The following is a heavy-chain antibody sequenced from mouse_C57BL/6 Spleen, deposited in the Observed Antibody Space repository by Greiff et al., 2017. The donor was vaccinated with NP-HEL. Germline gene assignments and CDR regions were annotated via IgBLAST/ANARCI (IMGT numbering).Heavy chain of an antibody. CDR1: RYTFTSYW. Sequence: QVQLQQPGAELVKPGASVKVSCKASRYTFTSYWMHWVKQRPGQGLEWIGRIHPSDSDTNYNQKFKGKATLTVDKSSSTAYMQLSSLTSEDSAVYYCAISYHYYGSSLYAMDYWGQGTSVTVSS. CDR2: IHPSDSDT. CDR3: AISYHYYGSSLYAMDY. J-gene: IGHJ4*01. D-gene: IGHD1-1*01. V-gene: IGHV1-74*01.